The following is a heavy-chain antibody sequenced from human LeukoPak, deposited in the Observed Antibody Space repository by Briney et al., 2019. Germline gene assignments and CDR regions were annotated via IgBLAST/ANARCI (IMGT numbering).Heavy chain of an antibody. D-gene: IGHD2-2*01. J-gene: IGHJ5*02. CDR2: ISGSGGST. CDR1: GFTFSSYA. V-gene: IGHV3-23*01. Sequence: GGSLRLSCAASGFTFSSYAMSWVRRAPGKGLEWVSAISGSGGSTYYADSVKGRFTISRDNSKNTLYLQMNSLRAEDTAVYYCAKDHQLPPNNWFDPWGQGTLVTVSS. CDR3: AKDHQLPPNNWFDP.